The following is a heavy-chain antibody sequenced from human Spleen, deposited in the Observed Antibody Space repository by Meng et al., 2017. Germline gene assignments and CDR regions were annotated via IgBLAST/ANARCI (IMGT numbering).Heavy chain of an antibody. CDR1: GGSISSYY. V-gene: IGHV4-4*07. Sequence: SETLSLTCTVSGGSISSYYWSWIRQPAGKGLEWLGRIYTSGSTSYNPSLNSRVTISIDTSKNQSSLKLTSVTAADTAVYYCASFSGTYDYFDYWGQGTLVTVSS. CDR2: IYTSGST. CDR3: ASFSGTYDYFDY. J-gene: IGHJ4*02. D-gene: IGHD1-26*01.